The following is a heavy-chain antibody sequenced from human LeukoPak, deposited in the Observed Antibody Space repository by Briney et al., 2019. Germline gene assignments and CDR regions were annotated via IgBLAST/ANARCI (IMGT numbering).Heavy chain of an antibody. J-gene: IGHJ5*02. CDR3: AAVVIGGDYYGSGKRRCDP. Sequence: SVKLSCKASGFTFTSSAMQWVRQARGQGLEWIGWIVGGSGNTNYADKVQERVTITRDMSTSTAYMALSSLKSEDKAVYYCAAVVIGGDYYGSGKRRCDPWGQGTLVTVSS. CDR1: GFTFTSSA. CDR2: IVGGSGNT. V-gene: IGHV1-58*02. D-gene: IGHD3-10*01.